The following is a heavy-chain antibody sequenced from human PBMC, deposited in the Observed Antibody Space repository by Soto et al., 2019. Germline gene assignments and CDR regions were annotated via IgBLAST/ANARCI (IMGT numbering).Heavy chain of an antibody. V-gene: IGHV1-69*13. CDR1: GGTFSSYA. CDR3: ARGNDLPYYYYGLDV. CDR2: IVPIVDTS. D-gene: IGHD3-16*01. J-gene: IGHJ6*02. Sequence: SVKVSCKTSGGTFSSYAISWVRQAPGQGLEWMGGIVPIVDTSTYAQKFQGRVTITADESTSTAYMELSSLRSEDTAVYYCARGNDLPYYYYGLDVWGQETTVTVSS.